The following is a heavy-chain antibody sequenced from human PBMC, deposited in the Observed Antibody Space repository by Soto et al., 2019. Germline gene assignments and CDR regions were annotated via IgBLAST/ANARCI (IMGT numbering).Heavy chain of an antibody. D-gene: IGHD2-15*01. J-gene: IGHJ4*02. CDR1: GGTFGRYS. CDR3: ARGLYSSCLAAVY. V-gene: IGHV1-69*01. Sequence: QVQLVQSGTEVKKPGSSVKVSCRASGGTFGRYSITWVRQAPGQGLEWMGGIIPVFDTANYAQKFQGRLTITASESTSTAYMELCSLRSEETAVYYCARGLYSSCLAAVYWGQGTLVTVSS. CDR2: IIPVFDTA.